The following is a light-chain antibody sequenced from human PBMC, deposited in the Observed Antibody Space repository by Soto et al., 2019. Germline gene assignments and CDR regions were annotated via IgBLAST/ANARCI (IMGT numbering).Light chain of an antibody. CDR3: QEYNNWPPWT. J-gene: IGKJ1*01. CDR1: QSVGSN. V-gene: IGKV3-15*01. Sequence: EIVVTQSPATLSVSPGERATLSCRASQSVGSNLAWYQQRPGQAPMLLLYGASTRAPGIPAKFSGSGAGTGVTLPISRLQSEDFAVYYCQEYNNWPPWTFGQGTKVEI. CDR2: GAS.